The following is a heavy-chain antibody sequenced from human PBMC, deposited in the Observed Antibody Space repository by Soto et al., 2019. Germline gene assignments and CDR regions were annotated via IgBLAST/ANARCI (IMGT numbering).Heavy chain of an antibody. D-gene: IGHD2-2*01. J-gene: IGHJ5*02. CDR1: GGSFSGYY. CDR3: ANIVVVPAARRGWFDP. Sequence: QVQLQQWGAGLLKPSETLSLTCAVYGGSFSGYYWSWIRQPPGKGLEWIGEINHSGSTNYNPSLKSLLTISVDTSKNQFSLKLSSVTAADTAVYYCANIVVVPAARRGWFDPWGQGTLVTVSS. CDR2: INHSGST. V-gene: IGHV4-34*01.